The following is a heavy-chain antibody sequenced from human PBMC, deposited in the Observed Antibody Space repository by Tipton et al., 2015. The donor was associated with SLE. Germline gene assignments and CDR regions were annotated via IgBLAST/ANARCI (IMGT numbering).Heavy chain of an antibody. J-gene: IGHJ5*02. CDR3: VRDAGENWFDP. D-gene: IGHD2-21*01. CDR1: GFSFKSAW. CDR2: MSGRGDTA. Sequence: SLRLSCEGSGFSFKSAWMNWVRQAPGKGLEWVSGMSGRGDTAYYADSVKGRFTISRDNSKNTVYLQMNSLRAEDSAVYYCVRDAGENWFDPWGQGTLVTVSS. V-gene: IGHV3-23*01.